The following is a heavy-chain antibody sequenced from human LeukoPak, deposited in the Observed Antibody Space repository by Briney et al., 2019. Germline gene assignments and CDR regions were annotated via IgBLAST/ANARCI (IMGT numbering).Heavy chain of an antibody. J-gene: IGHJ4*02. CDR2: ISCSGGST. Sequence: PGASLRLSCSASGFTFSSYAMSWVRQAPGKGLEWFSAISCSGGSTYYADSVKGLFTISRDNSKNTLYLQVNSLGAEDTAVYYCAKEFRPYYSSGPDYWGQGTLVTVSS. V-gene: IGHV3-23*01. CDR3: AKEFRPYYSSGPDY. D-gene: IGHD3-22*01. CDR1: GFTFSSYA.